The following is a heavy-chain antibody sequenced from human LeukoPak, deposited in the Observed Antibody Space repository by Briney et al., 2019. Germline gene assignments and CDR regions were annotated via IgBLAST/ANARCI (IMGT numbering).Heavy chain of an antibody. J-gene: IGHJ4*02. V-gene: IGHV4-59*01. CDR3: ASIYSGSYFFDY. Sequence: PSETLSLTCTVSGGSLSRYYWSWIRQPPGKGLEWIGYIYYSGSTNYNPSLKSRVTISVDTSKNQFSLKLSSVTAADTAVYYCASIYSGSYFFDYWGQGTLVTVSS. CDR1: GGSLSRYY. D-gene: IGHD1-26*01. CDR2: IYYSGST.